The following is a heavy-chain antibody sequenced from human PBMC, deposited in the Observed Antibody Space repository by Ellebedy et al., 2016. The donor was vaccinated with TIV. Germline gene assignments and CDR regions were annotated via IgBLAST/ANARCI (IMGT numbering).Heavy chain of an antibody. CDR1: GYTFNNVG. D-gene: IGHD3-10*01. V-gene: IGHV1-18*01. CDR3: ARIVRSGIYPFDY. J-gene: IGHJ4*02. CDR2: IDNFNGNT. Sequence: AASVKVSCKASGYTFNNVGVNWVRQAPGQGLVWMGWIDNFNGNTNYAQKVQGRVTMTTDTSTNTAYMVLRSLTSDDTAVYYCARIVRSGIYPFDYWGQGTLVIVSS.